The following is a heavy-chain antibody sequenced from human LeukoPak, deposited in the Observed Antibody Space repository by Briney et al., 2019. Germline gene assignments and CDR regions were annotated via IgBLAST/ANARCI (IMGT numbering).Heavy chain of an antibody. V-gene: IGHV3-48*03. D-gene: IGHD6-13*01. CDR1: GFTFSSYE. CDR3: ARAGLISSSWPTFVSEYFQH. J-gene: IGHJ1*01. Sequence: GGSLRLSCAASGFTFSSYEMNWVRQAPGKGLEWVSYISSSGSTIYYADSVKGRFTISRDNAKNSLYLQMNSLRAEDTAVYYCARAGLISSSWPTFVSEYFQHWGQGTLVTVSS. CDR2: ISSSGSTI.